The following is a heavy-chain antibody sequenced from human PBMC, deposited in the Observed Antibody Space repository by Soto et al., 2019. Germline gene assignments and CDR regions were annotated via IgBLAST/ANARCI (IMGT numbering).Heavy chain of an antibody. J-gene: IGHJ4*02. Sequence: QVQLVESGGGVVQPGRSLRLSCAASGFTLKNYGMHWVRQAPGKGLEWVALMSFDGNKKFYADSVKARFTISRDNSKSTVYLQMDSLGVEDTAIYYCARVSFDCSGGSCYIFDYWGQGTRVTVSS. D-gene: IGHD2-15*01. CDR1: GFTLKNYG. CDR3: ARVSFDCSGGSCYIFDY. CDR2: MSFDGNKK. V-gene: IGHV3-33*05.